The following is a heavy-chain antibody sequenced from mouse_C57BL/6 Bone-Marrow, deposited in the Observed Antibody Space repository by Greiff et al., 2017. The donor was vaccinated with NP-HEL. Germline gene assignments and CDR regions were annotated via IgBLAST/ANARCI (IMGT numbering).Heavy chain of an antibody. CDR2: INPSNGGS. Sequence: VQLQQPGTELVKPGTSVKLSCKSSGYTFTSYWMHWVKQRPGQGLEWIGNINPSNGGSNYNEKFKSKATLTVDKSSSTAYMQLSSLTSDDSAVYYCAREGRWLRRGYWYFDVGDTGTTVTVSS. CDR3: AREGRWLRRGYWYFDV. D-gene: IGHD2-2*01. J-gene: IGHJ1*03. CDR1: GYTFTSYW. V-gene: IGHV1-53*01.